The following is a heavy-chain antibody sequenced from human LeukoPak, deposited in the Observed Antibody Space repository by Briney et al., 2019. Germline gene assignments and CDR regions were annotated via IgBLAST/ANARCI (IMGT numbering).Heavy chain of an antibody. Sequence: QAGGSETLSCAAAGLTLSMFWMHWARQAAGGGMVWVSRINTDASNTIYADSVKGRFTISRDNAKNTLYLQMNSLRAEDTAVYYRARDQAIAGPTTADYWGQGTLVTVSS. D-gene: IGHD1-26*01. CDR3: ARDQAIAGPTTADY. V-gene: IGHV3-74*01. CDR2: INTDASNT. CDR1: GLTLSMFW. J-gene: IGHJ4*02.